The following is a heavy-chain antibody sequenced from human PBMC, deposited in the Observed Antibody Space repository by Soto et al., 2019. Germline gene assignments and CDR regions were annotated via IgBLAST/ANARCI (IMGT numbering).Heavy chain of an antibody. D-gene: IGHD3-22*01. CDR1: GFTFSGSA. Sequence: EVQLVESGGGLVQPGGSLKLSCAASGFTFSGSAMHWVRQASGKGLEWIGGIRSKANNYATAYAASVKGRFTISRDDSKNTAYLQLNSLKTEDTAVYYCTRQPYFYDSSGSYALDYYYGMDVWGQGTTVTVSS. J-gene: IGHJ6*02. CDR3: TRQPYFYDSSGSYALDYYYGMDV. CDR2: IRSKANNYAT. V-gene: IGHV3-73*02.